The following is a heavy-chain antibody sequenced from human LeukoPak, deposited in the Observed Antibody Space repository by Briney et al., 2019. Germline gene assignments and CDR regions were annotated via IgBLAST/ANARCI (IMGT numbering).Heavy chain of an antibody. CDR3: ARYAGQSIFQH. J-gene: IGHJ1*01. V-gene: IGHV1-2*02. CDR2: INPNSDVT. D-gene: IGHD2-21*01. Sequence: ASVRVSCKASGYTFTSYYIHWVRQAPGQGLEWMGWINPNSDVTNYAQQFQGRVTMTRDTSISTAYMELSRLRSDDTAVFYCARYAGQSIFQHWGQGTLVTVSS. CDR1: GYTFTSYY.